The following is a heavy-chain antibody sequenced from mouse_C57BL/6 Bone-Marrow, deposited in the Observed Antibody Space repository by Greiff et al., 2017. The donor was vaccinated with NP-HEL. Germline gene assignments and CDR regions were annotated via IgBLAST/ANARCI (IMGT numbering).Heavy chain of an antibody. CDR3: ARDGLGLVAY. CDR1: GYTFTSYW. V-gene: IGHV1-61*01. J-gene: IGHJ3*01. D-gene: IGHD2-13*01. Sequence: VQLQQPGAELVRPGSSVKLSCKASGYTFTSYWMDWVKQRPGQGLEWIGNIYPSDSETHYNQKFKDKATLTVDKSSSTAYMQLSSLTAEDSAVYYCARDGLGLVAYWGQGTLVTVSA. CDR2: IYPSDSET.